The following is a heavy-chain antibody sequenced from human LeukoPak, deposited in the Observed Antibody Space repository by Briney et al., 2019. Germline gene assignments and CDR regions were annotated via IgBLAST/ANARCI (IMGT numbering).Heavy chain of an antibody. CDR1: GYTFASYD. Sequence: ASVKVSCKASGYTFASYDINWVRQAPGQGLEWMGWMNPNSGNTGYAQKFQGRVTMTRDTSISTAYMELSSLRSEDTAVYYCARWERSSGWPYGGQGTLVTVSS. V-gene: IGHV1-8*01. D-gene: IGHD6-19*01. CDR3: ARWERSSGWPY. CDR2: MNPNSGNT. J-gene: IGHJ4*02.